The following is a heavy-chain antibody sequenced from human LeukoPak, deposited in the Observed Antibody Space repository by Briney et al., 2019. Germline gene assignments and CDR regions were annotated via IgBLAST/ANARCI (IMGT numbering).Heavy chain of an antibody. J-gene: IGHJ3*02. V-gene: IGHV5-51*01. D-gene: IGHD4-23*01. CDR3: ARTHYGGNSGLFDAFDI. CDR2: IYPGDSDT. Sequence: RESLKISCKGSGYSFTSYWIGWVRQMPGKGLEWMGIIYPGDSDTRYSPSFQGQVTISADKSISTAYLQWSSLKASDTAMYYCARTHYGGNSGLFDAFDIWGQGTMVTVSS. CDR1: GYSFTSYW.